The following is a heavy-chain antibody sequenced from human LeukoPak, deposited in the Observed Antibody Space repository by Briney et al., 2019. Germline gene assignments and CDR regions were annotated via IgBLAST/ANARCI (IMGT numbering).Heavy chain of an antibody. D-gene: IGHD2-2*01. CDR1: GYAFTSYG. CDR2: ISAYNGNT. J-gene: IGHJ4*02. Sequence: ASVKVSCKASGYAFTSYGISWVRQAPGQGLEWMGWISAYNGNTNYAQKLQGRVTMTTDTSTSTAYMELRSLRSDDTAVYYCARGLNDIVVVPAAWYDFDYWGQGTLVTVSS. V-gene: IGHV1-18*01. CDR3: ARGLNDIVVVPAAWYDFDY.